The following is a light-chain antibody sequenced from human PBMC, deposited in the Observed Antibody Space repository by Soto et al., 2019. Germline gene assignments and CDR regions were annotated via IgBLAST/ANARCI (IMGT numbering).Light chain of an antibody. CDR3: QQYYTTPIT. Sequence: DIVMTQSPDSLPVSLGERATINCKSSQSVLYASTNKDYLAWYQQRPGQPPKLLIYWASTRMSRVPDRFSGSGSGTDFTLTISSLQADDVAVYYCQQYYTTPITFGGGTKVEIK. CDR2: WAS. CDR1: QSVLYASTNKDY. J-gene: IGKJ4*01. V-gene: IGKV4-1*01.